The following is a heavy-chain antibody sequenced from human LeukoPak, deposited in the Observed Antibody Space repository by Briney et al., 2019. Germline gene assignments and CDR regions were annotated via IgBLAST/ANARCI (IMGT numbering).Heavy chain of an antibody. Sequence: PSETLSLTCAVYGGSFSGYYWSWIRQPPGKGLEWIGEINHSGSTNYNPSLKSRVTISVDTSKNQFSLKLSSVTAADTAVYYCARGVTIFGVVIRYYYGMDVWGQGTTVTVSS. CDR3: ARGVTIFGVVIRYYYGMDV. CDR2: INHSGST. J-gene: IGHJ6*02. CDR1: GGSFSGYY. V-gene: IGHV4-34*01. D-gene: IGHD3-3*01.